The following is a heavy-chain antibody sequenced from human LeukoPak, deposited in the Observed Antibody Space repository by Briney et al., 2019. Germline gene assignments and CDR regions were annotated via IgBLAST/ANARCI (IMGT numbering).Heavy chain of an antibody. J-gene: IGHJ4*02. Sequence: GASVTVSCKTSGYTFTTFGINWVRQAPGQGLEWMGWISPYNGNTNYAQKLQGRVTMTTDTSTNTAYMELRSLRSDDTAVYYCARDKGRAYSYGYVDYWGQGTLVTVS. CDR3: ARDKGRAYSYGYVDY. CDR1: GYTFTTFG. V-gene: IGHV1-18*01. CDR2: ISPYNGNT. D-gene: IGHD5-18*01.